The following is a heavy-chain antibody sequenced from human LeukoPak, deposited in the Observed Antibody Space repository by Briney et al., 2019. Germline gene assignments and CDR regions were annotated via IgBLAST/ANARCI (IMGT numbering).Heavy chain of an antibody. D-gene: IGHD6-13*01. J-gene: IGHJ4*02. V-gene: IGHV3-53*01. CDR2: IYSGGST. Sequence: PGGSLRLSCAASGFNVSSNYMSWVRQAPGKGLEWVSVIYSGGSTYYADSVKGRFTISRDNSKNTLYLQMNSLRAEDTAVYYCARDREGILDYWGQGTLVTVSS. CDR1: GFNVSSNY. CDR3: ARDREGILDY.